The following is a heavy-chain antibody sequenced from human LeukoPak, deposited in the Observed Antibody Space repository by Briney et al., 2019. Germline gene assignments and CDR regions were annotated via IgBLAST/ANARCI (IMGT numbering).Heavy chain of an antibody. V-gene: IGHV4-30-2*01. CDR3: ARQGCTGGSCWYFDY. CDR2: IYHSGST. CDR1: GGSISSGGYS. Sequence: PSQTLSLTCAVSGGSISSGGYSWSWIRQPPGKGLEWIGYIYHSGSTYYNPSLKSRVTISVDTSKNQFSLKLSSVTAADTAVYYCARQGCTGGSCWYFDYWGQGTLVTVSS. J-gene: IGHJ4*02. D-gene: IGHD2-15*01.